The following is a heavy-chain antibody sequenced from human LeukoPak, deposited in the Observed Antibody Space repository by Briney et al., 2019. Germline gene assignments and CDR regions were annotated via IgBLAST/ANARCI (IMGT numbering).Heavy chain of an antibody. J-gene: IGHJ4*02. CDR2: ICGDGDNK. V-gene: IGHV3-43*02. D-gene: IGHD3-16*02. CDR3: VTSRWGSYRWDRFPFDY. CDR1: GFMFDDYA. Sequence: AGGSLRLSCAASGFMFDDYAMHWVRQAPGKGLEWVSLICGDGDNKYYSDSVKGRFTVSRANSKNSLYLQMNSLRTEDTALYYCVTSRWGSYRWDRFPFDYWGQGTLVTVSS.